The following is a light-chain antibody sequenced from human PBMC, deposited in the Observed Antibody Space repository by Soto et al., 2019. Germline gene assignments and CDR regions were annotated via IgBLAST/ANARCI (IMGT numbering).Light chain of an antibody. V-gene: IGKV3-20*01. J-gene: IGKJ1*01. Sequence: EIVLTQSPGTLSLSPGERATLSCRASQSVSGRYLAWYQQKPGQAPRLLIYGASSRATGIPDRFSGSGSGTDFTLTISRLEPEDSAVYYCQQHGTTFGQGTKWIS. CDR3: QQHGTT. CDR2: GAS. CDR1: QSVSGRY.